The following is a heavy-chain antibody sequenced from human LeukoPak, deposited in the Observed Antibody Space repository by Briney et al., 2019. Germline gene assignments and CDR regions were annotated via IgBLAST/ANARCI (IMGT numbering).Heavy chain of an antibody. CDR1: GFTFSSYS. V-gene: IGHV3-21*01. J-gene: IGHJ6*02. CDR3: AREYYHGSGDYAYYYYGMDV. D-gene: IGHD3-10*01. CDR2: ISSSSSYI. Sequence: GGSLRLSCAASGFTFSSYSMNWVRQAPGKGLEWVSSISSSSSYIYYADSVKGRFTISRDNAKNSLYLQMNSLRAEDTAVYYCAREYYHGSGDYAYYYYGMDVWGQGTTVTVSS.